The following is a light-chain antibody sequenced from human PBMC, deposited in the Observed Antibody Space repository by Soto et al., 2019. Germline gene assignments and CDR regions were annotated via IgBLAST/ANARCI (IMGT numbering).Light chain of an antibody. V-gene: IGKV1-39*01. CDR2: AAS. Sequence: DIQMTQSPSSLPASIGDRVTITCRASQSINSYLNWYQQKPGKAPNLLIYAASNLRSGVPSRFSGSVSGTDFTLTISSLQPEDFATYYCQQSHSTPATFGPGTKVEIK. CDR3: QQSHSTPAT. J-gene: IGKJ3*01. CDR1: QSINSY.